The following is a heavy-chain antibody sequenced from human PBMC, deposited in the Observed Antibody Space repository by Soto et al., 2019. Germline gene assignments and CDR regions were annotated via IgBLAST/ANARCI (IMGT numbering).Heavy chain of an antibody. D-gene: IGHD2-2*01. V-gene: IGHV4-61*01. CDR1: GYSIVSGSYF. J-gene: IGHJ5*02. CDR2: IYYTGAT. Sequence: QVQLQESGPGLVKASETLSLTCNVTGYSIVSGSYFWSWIRQPPGKGLEWIGYIYYTGATSYNPSLGGRVTISLDTSKTQFSLKLHSVPAADAAVYFCARDNPSPSQYAPAGWFDPWGQGTTVTGAS. CDR3: ARDNPSPSQYAPAGWFDP.